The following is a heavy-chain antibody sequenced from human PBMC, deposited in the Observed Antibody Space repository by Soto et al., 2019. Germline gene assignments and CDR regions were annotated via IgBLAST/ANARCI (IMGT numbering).Heavy chain of an antibody. Sequence: GGSLSLSCAAXGFTFSDYAMHWVRQAPGKGLEWVAFIWYDGSNTYYADSVKGRFTISRANSKNTLYLQMNSLRAEDTAVYYSARDIRVGSGWPTNNWFDPWGQGTLVTVSS. D-gene: IGHD6-19*01. J-gene: IGHJ5*02. V-gene: IGHV3-33*08. CDR2: IWYDGSNT. CDR3: ARDIRVGSGWPTNNWFDP. CDR1: GFTFSDYA.